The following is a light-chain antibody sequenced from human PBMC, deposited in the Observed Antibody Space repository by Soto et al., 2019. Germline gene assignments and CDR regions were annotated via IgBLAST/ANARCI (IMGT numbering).Light chain of an antibody. J-gene: IGKJ2*01. CDR3: HKYGGSIENT. CDR1: QSLRTSD. CDR2: GVS. V-gene: IGKV3-20*01. Sequence: IVLTQSPGTLSLSPGERATLSCRASQSLRTSDLAWYQQRHGQAPRLLIYGVSNRASGVPVRFRGTGSRTDFTLIISRLEPEDFAVYYCHKYGGSIENTFGQGTKLEIK.